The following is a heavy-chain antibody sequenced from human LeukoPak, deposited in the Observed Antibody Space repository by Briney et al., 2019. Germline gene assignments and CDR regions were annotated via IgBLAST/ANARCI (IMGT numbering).Heavy chain of an antibody. CDR3: AKKGYYYYYMDV. CDR2: IRYDGSNK. V-gene: IGHV3-30*02. J-gene: IGHJ6*03. Sequence: GGSLRLSCAASGFTFSSYGMHWVRQAAGEGLGWVAFIRYDGSNKYYADSVKGRFTISRENSKNTLYLQMNSLRAEDTAVYYCAKKGYYYYYMDVWGKGTTVTISS. CDR1: GFTFSSYG.